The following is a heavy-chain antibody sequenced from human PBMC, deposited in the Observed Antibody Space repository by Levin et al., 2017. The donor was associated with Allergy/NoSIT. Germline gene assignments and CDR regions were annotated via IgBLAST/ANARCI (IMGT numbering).Heavy chain of an antibody. V-gene: IGHV3-23*01. J-gene: IGHJ6*02. D-gene: IGHD3-10*01. CDR1: GFTFSSYA. CDR2: ISGSGGST. Sequence: GGSLRLSCAASGFTFSSYAMSWVRQAPGKGLEWVSAISGSGGSTYYADSVKGRFTISRDNSKNTLYLQMNSLRAEDTAVYYCAKAPMVRGVSRGYYYYDGMDVWGQGTTVTVSS. CDR3: AKAPMVRGVSRGYYYYDGMDV.